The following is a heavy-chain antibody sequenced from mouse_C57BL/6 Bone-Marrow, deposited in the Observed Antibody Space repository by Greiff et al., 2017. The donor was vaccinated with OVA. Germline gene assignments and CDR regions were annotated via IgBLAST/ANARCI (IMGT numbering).Heavy chain of an antibody. V-gene: IGHV1-81*01. J-gene: IGHJ1*03. CDR3: ARRGYGSRYWYFDV. CDR1: GYTFTSYG. CDR2: IYPRSGNT. D-gene: IGHD1-1*01. Sequence: VQLQQSGAELARPGASVKLSCKASGYTFTSYGISWVKQRTGQGLEWIGEIYPRSGNTYYNEKFKGKATLTADKPSSTAYMELRSLTSEDSAVYFCARRGYGSRYWYFDVWGTGTTVTVSS.